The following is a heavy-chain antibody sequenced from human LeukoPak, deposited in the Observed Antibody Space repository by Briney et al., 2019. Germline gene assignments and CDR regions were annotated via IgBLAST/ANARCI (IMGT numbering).Heavy chain of an antibody. CDR3: ASGYCSSTSCFALKFAYYGMDV. J-gene: IGHJ6*02. D-gene: IGHD2-2*01. CDR1: GGSISSYY. V-gene: IGHV4-59*06. CDR2: IYYSGST. Sequence: SETLSLTCTVSGGSISSYYWSWIRQHPGKGLEWIGYIYYSGSTYYNPSLKSRVTISVDTSKNQFSLKLSSVTAADTAVYYCASGYCSSTSCFALKFAYYGMDVWGQGTTVTVSS.